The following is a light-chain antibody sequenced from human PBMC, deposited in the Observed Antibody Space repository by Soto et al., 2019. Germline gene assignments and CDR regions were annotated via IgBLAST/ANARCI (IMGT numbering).Light chain of an antibody. V-gene: IGLV1-44*01. Sequence: QSVLTQPPSASGTPGQRVTISCFGSSSNIGSNIVDWYQQLPGTAPKLLIYSTNQRPSGVPDRFSGSKSGTSASMAISGLHSEDEADSYCAAWDDSLNGWVFGGGTKVTVL. J-gene: IGLJ3*02. CDR3: AAWDDSLNGWV. CDR2: STN. CDR1: SSNIGSNI.